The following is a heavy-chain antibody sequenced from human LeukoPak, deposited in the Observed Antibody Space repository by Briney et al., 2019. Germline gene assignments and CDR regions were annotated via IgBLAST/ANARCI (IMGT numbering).Heavy chain of an antibody. CDR3: ATVTDSSGYYL. CDR1: GYTLTELS. J-gene: IGHJ4*02. D-gene: IGHD3-22*01. Sequence: ASVTVSCTVSGYTLTELSMHWVRQAPGKGLEWMGGFDPEDGETIYAQKFQGRVTMTEDTSTDTAYMELSSLRSEDTAVYYCATVTDSSGYYLWGQGTLVTVSS. V-gene: IGHV1-24*01. CDR2: FDPEDGET.